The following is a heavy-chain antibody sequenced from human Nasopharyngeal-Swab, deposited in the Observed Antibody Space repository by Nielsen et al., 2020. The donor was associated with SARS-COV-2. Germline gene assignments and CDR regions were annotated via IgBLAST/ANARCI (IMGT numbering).Heavy chain of an antibody. D-gene: IGHD3-22*01. CDR1: GGTFSSYA. CDR3: ARWSGPSGYYYYYYGMDV. J-gene: IGHJ6*02. V-gene: IGHV1-69*04. Sequence: SVKVSCKASGGTFSSYAISWVRQEPGQGREGMGRIIPILGIANYAQKFQGRVTITADKSTSTAYMELSSLRSEDTAVYYCARWSGPSGYYYYYYGMDVWGQGTTVTVSS. CDR2: IIPILGIA.